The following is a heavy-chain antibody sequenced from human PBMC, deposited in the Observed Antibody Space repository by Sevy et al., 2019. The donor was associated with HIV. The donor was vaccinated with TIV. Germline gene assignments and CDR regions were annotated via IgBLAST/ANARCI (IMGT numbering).Heavy chain of an antibody. D-gene: IGHD3-3*01. J-gene: IGHJ6*02. CDR3: AREGGAVLRFLEWSFYGMDV. CDR2: INSDGSGT. Sequence: GGSLRLSCAASGFTFSSYWMHWVRQAPGKGLVWVSRINSDGSGTSYADSVKGRFTISRDNAKNTLYLQMNSLRAEDTAVYYCAREGGAVLRFLEWSFYGMDVWGQGTTVTVSS. CDR1: GFTFSSYW. V-gene: IGHV3-74*01.